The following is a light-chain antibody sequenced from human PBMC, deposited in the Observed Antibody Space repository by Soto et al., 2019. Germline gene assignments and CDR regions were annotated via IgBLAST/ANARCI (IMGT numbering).Light chain of an antibody. Sequence: DIQMTQSPSTLSASVGDRVTITCRASQSISSWLAWYQQKPGKAPKLLVYDASTLQSGVASRFSGSGSGTEFTLTISSLQPEDFATYYCQQFNSYPITFGQGTRLEIK. CDR1: QSISSW. CDR3: QQFNSYPIT. CDR2: DAS. V-gene: IGKV1-5*01. J-gene: IGKJ5*01.